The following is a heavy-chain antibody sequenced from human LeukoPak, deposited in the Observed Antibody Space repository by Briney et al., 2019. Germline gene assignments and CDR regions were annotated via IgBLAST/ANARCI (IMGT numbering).Heavy chain of an antibody. CDR2: IYYSGST. CDR1: GGSITSGDYY. Sequence: SQTLSLTCTLSGGSITSGDYYWSWIRQPPGKGLEWIGYIYYSGSTYYNPSLKSRVTISVDTSKNQFSLKLSSVTAADTAVYYCARGRYYYDSSGYYPNWFDPWGQGTLVTVSS. V-gene: IGHV4-30-4*01. J-gene: IGHJ5*02. CDR3: ARGRYYYDSSGYYPNWFDP. D-gene: IGHD3-22*01.